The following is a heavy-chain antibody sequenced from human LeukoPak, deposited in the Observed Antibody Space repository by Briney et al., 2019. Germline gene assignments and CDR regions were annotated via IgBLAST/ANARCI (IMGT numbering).Heavy chain of an antibody. V-gene: IGHV1-18*01. CDR3: ARLNYDILTGQYRGVFDY. CDR1: GYTFTSYG. D-gene: IGHD3-9*01. CDR2: ISAYNGNT. Sequence: ASVKVSCKASGYTFTSYGISWVRQAPGQGLEWMGWISAYNGNTNYAQKLQGRVTMTTDTSTSTAYMELRSLRSDDTAVYYCARLNYDILTGQYRGVFDYWGQGTLVTVSS. J-gene: IGHJ4*02.